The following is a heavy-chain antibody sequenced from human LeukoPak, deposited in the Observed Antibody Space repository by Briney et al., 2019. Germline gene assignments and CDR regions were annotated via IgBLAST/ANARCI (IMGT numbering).Heavy chain of an antibody. D-gene: IGHD6-19*01. CDR2: IRSKAYGGTT. CDR3: TKVAASSGWYYFDY. CDR1: GFTFGDYA. J-gene: IGHJ4*02. V-gene: IGHV3-49*04. Sequence: PGGSLRLSCTASGFTFGDYAMSWVRQAPGKGLEWVGFIRSKAYGGTTEYAASVKGRFTISRDDSKSIAYLQMNSLKTEDTAVYYCTKVAASSGWYYFDYRGQGTLATVSS.